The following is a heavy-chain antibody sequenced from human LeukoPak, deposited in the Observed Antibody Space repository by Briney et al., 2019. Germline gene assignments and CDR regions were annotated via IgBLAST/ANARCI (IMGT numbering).Heavy chain of an antibody. CDR1: GGSISSYY. CDR3: ARVKGVTYYYYGMDV. V-gene: IGHV4-59*01. D-gene: IGHD5-18*01. Sequence: SETLSLTCTVSGGSISSYYWSWIRQPPGKGLQWIGHIYYSGSTNYNPSLKSRVTISVDTSKNQFSLKLSSVTAADTAVYYCARVKGVTYYYYGMDVWGQGTTVTVSS. J-gene: IGHJ6*02. CDR2: IYYSGST.